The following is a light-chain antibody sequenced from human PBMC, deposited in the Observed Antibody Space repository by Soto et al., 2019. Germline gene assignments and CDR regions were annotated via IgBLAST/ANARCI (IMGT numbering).Light chain of an antibody. CDR3: QQYGSSLLFT. Sequence: EIVLTQSPGTLSLSPGERATLSCRASQSVSSSYLAWYQQKPGQAPRLLIYGASSRATGIPDRFSGSGSGTDFTLTISRLEPEDFAVYYCQQYGSSLLFTVGPGTKVDI. V-gene: IGKV3-20*01. CDR1: QSVSSSY. J-gene: IGKJ3*01. CDR2: GAS.